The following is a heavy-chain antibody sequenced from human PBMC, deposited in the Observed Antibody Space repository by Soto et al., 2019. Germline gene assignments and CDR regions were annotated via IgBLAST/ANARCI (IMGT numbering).Heavy chain of an antibody. Sequence: QLQLQESGPGLVKPSETLSLTCSVSGDSISISSYYWGWVLQPPGKGLEWIGSSHYSGSTHYNPSLQSRVPISGDASKQQFSLKLGSVTAADTAMYYCASTKDETLYFDYWGQGNLVTVSS. J-gene: IGHJ4*02. CDR1: GDSISISSYY. V-gene: IGHV4-39*01. CDR3: ASTKDETLYFDY. D-gene: IGHD2-15*01. CDR2: SHYSGST.